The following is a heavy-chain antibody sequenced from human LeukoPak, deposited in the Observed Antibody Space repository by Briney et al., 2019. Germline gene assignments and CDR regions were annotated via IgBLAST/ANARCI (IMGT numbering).Heavy chain of an antibody. Sequence: GGSLRLSCAASGFSFSSYWISWVRQAPGKGLEWVSYISSSGSTIYYADSVKGRFTISRDNAKNSLYLQMNSLRAEDTAVYYCARMNDYFDYWGQGTLVTVSS. V-gene: IGHV3-48*04. J-gene: IGHJ4*02. CDR2: ISSSGSTI. CDR3: ARMNDYFDY. CDR1: GFSFSSYW.